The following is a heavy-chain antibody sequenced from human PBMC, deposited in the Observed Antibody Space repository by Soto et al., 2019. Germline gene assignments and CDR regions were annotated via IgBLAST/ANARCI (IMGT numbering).Heavy chain of an antibody. CDR2: IIPIFGTA. CDR3: ARARQPLGYCSRTSCYKGNYYYYGMDV. V-gene: IGHV1-69*13. CDR1: GGTFGSYA. Sequence: GASVQVSCKASGGTFGSYAISWVRQAPGQGLEWRGGIIPIFGTANYAQKFQGRVTITADESTSTAYMELSSLRSEDTAVDYCARARQPLGYCSRTSCYKGNYYYYGMDVWGQGTTVTVSS. J-gene: IGHJ6*02. D-gene: IGHD2-2*01.